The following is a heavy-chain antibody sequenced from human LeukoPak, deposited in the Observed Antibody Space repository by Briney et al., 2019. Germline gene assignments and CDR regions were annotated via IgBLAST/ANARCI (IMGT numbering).Heavy chain of an antibody. Sequence: GASVKVSCKASGGTFSSYAISWVRQAPGQGLEWVGRIIPILGIANYAQKFQGRVTITADKSTSTAYMELSSLRSEDTAVYYCARDIVEYCSSTSCYMPWGQRTLLTVSS. V-gene: IGHV1-69*04. CDR1: GGTFSSYA. D-gene: IGHD2-2*02. CDR2: IIPILGIA. CDR3: ARDIVEYCSSTSCYMP. J-gene: IGHJ5*02.